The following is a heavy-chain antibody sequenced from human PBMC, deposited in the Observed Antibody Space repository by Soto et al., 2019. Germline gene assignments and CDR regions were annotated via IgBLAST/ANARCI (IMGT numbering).Heavy chain of an antibody. CDR2: ISYDGSNK. CDR3: ARERFLEWLLSYYYYGMDV. D-gene: IGHD3-3*01. CDR1: GFTFSSYA. V-gene: IGHV3-30-3*01. Sequence: GGSLRLSCATSGFTFSSYAMHWVRQAPGKWLEWVAVISYDGSNKYYADSVKGRFTISRDNSKNTLYLQMNSLRAEDTAVYYCARERFLEWLLSYYYYGMDVWGQGXTVTVYS. J-gene: IGHJ6*02.